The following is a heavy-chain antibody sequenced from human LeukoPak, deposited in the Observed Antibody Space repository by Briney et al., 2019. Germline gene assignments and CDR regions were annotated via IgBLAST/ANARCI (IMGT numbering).Heavy chain of an antibody. CDR1: GFTFSSYS. CDR3: ARDVDIVATIVADY. CDR2: ISSSSSYI. V-gene: IGHV3-21*01. J-gene: IGHJ4*02. D-gene: IGHD5-12*01. Sequence: GGSLRLSCAVSGFTFSSYSMNWVRQAPGKGLEWVSSISSSSSYIYYADSVKGRFTISRDNAKNSLYLQMNSLRAEDTAVYYCARDVDIVATIVADYWGQGTLVTVSS.